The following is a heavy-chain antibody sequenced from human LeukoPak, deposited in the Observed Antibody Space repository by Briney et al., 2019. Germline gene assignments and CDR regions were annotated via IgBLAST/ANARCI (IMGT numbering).Heavy chain of an antibody. Sequence: PSETLSLTCAVYGGSFSGYYWSWIRQPPGRGLEWIGEINHSGSTNYNPSLKSRVTISVDTPKNQFSLKLSSVTAADTAVYYCARRARLYSSSSGRGNWFDPWGQGTLVTVSS. CDR1: GGSFSGYY. V-gene: IGHV4-34*01. CDR2: INHSGST. CDR3: ARRARLYSSSSGRGNWFDP. J-gene: IGHJ5*02. D-gene: IGHD6-6*01.